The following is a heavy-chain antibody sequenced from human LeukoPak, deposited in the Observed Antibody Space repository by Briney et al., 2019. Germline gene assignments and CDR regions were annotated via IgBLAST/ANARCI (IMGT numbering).Heavy chain of an antibody. J-gene: IGHJ4*02. V-gene: IGHV4-34*01. CDR2: INHSGST. D-gene: IGHD3-10*01. Sequence: SETLSLTCAVYGGSFSGYYWSWIRQPPGKGLEWIGEINHSGSTNYNPSLKSRVTISVDTSKNQFSLKLSSVTAADTAVYYCARDDSGSYARYFDYWGQGTLVTVSS. CDR1: GGSFSGYY. CDR3: ARDDSGSYARYFDY.